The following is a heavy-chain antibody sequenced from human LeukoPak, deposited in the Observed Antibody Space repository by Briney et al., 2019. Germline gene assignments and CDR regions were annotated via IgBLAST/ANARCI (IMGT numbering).Heavy chain of an antibody. V-gene: IGHV3-23*01. D-gene: IGHD6-13*01. CDR2: ISGSGGST. Sequence: PGGSLRLSCAASGFTFSSYAMSWVRQAPGKGLEWVSAISGSGGSTYYADSVKGRFTISRDNSKNTLYLQMNSLRAEDTAVYYCAKASTYSSSWYDFTQFDYWGQGTLVTVSS. CDR3: AKASTYSSSWYDFTQFDY. CDR1: GFTFSSYA. J-gene: IGHJ4*02.